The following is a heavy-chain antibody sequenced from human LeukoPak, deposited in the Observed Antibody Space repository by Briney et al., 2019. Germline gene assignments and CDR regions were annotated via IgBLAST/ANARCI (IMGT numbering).Heavy chain of an antibody. V-gene: IGHV4-31*03. D-gene: IGHD3-10*01. CDR3: ASQPGRFGELFFVY. CDR2: IYYCGST. CDR1: GGSISSGGYY. J-gene: IGHJ4*02. Sequence: SEPLSLTCTVSGGSISSGGYYWSWIRQHPRKGLEWIGYIYYCGSTYYNPSLKSRVTISVDTSKNQFSLKLSSVTAADTAVYYCASQPGRFGELFFVYWGQGTLVTVSS.